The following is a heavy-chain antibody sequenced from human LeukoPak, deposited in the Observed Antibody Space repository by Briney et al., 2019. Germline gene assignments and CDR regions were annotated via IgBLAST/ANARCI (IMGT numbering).Heavy chain of an antibody. V-gene: IGHV3-23*01. CDR3: AKFSAVWGTFDY. D-gene: IGHD3-16*01. CDR1: GFTFSNYW. CDR2: IGGSGVAT. J-gene: IGHJ4*02. Sequence: GGSLRLSCAASGFTFSNYWMHWVRQAPGKGLEWVSGIGGSGVATYYADSVKGRFTISRDNSKSTLYLQMNSLRAEDTAVYYCAKFSAVWGTFDYWGQGILVTVSS.